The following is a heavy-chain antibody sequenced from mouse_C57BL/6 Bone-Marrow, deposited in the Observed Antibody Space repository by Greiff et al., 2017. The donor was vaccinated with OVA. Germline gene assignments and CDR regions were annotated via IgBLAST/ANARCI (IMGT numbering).Heavy chain of an antibody. V-gene: IGHV5-17*01. CDR2: ISSGSSTT. Sequence: EVKLMESGGGLVKPGGSLKLSCAASGFTFSDYGMHWVRQAPEKGLEWVAYISSGSSTTYYADTVKGRFTISRDNAKNTLFLQMTSLRSEDPAMYYCARPITTVVAGFDYWGQGTTLTVSS. CDR3: ARPITTVVAGFDY. CDR1: GFTFSDYG. D-gene: IGHD1-1*01. J-gene: IGHJ2*01.